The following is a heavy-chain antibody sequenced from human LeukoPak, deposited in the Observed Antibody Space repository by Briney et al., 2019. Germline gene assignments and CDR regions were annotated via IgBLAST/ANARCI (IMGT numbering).Heavy chain of an antibody. CDR3: ARVVVVVTATLDAFDI. D-gene: IGHD2-21*02. V-gene: IGHV3-66*01. J-gene: IGHJ3*02. CDR1: GFTVSSSY. CDR2: IYSDGST. Sequence: PGGSLRLSCATSGFTVSSSYLSWVRQAPGKGLEWVSVIYSDGSTYYADSVKGRFTISRDNSKNTLYLQMNSLRAEDTAVYYCARVVVVVTATLDAFDIWGQGTMVTVSS.